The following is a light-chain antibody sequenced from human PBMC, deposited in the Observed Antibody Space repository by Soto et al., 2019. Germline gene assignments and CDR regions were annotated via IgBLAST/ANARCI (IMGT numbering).Light chain of an antibody. V-gene: IGKV1-33*01. CDR2: GAS. CDR1: QDLRNQ. CDR3: QQCDNLPLT. Sequence: DIQMTQSPSSLSASVGDRVTITCQASQDLRNQLNWYQQKPGKAPRLLIYGASNLETGVPSRFSGSGSGTDFTFTIISLQPEDIATYYCQQCDNLPLTFGGGTKVEIK. J-gene: IGKJ4*01.